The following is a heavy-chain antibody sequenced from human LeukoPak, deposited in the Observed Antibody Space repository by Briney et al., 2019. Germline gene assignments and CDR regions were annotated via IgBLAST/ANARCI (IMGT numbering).Heavy chain of an antibody. CDR1: GYTFTSYY. V-gene: IGHV1-46*01. J-gene: IGHJ4*02. CDR2: INPSGGST. Sequence: ASVKVSCKASGYTFTSYYMHWVRQAPGQGLEWMGIINPSGGSTSYAQKFQGRVTMTRDTSTSTVYMELSSLRSEDTAVYYCARVRRRWLQLSYFDYLGQGTLVTVSS. CDR3: ARVRRRWLQLSYFDY. D-gene: IGHD5-24*01.